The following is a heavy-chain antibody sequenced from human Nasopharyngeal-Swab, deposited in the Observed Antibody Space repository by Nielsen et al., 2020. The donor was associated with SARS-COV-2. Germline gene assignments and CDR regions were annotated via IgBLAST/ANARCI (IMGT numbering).Heavy chain of an antibody. V-gene: IGHV3-53*04. CDR3: ARGQLERPLYFDY. D-gene: IGHD1-1*01. Sequence: GESLKISCAASGFTVSSNYMSWVRQAPGKGLEWVSVIYSGGSTKYADSVKGRFTISRHNSKNTLYLQMNSLRAKDTAVYYCARGQLERPLYFDYWGQGTLVTVSS. CDR1: GFTVSSNY. CDR2: IYSGGST. J-gene: IGHJ4*02.